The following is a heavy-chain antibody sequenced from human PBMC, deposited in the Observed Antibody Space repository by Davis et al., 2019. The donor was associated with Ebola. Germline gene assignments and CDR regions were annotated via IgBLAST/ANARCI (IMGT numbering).Heavy chain of an antibody. CDR2: MSAGNGNR. CDR3: AREGDYIWSLQH. Sequence: ASVKVSCKASGYTFTSYAIHWVRQAPGQRLEWMGWMSAGNGNREYSEKFEDKITLTADTSASTANMELGSLTSEDTALYYCAREGDYIWSLQHWGQGTLLSVSS. CDR1: GYTFTSYA. V-gene: IGHV1-3*01. D-gene: IGHD3-16*01. J-gene: IGHJ1*01.